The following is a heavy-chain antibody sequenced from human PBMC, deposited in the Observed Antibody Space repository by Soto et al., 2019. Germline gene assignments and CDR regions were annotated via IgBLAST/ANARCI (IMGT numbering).Heavy chain of an antibody. CDR1: GGSISSSSYY. CDR2: IYYSGST. J-gene: IGHJ4*02. CDR3: ARVEQWLFAIDY. D-gene: IGHD6-19*01. V-gene: IGHV4-39*01. Sequence: SETLSLTCTVSGGSISSSSYYWGWIRQPPGKGLEWIGSIYYSGSTYYNPSLKSRVTISVDTSKNQFSLKRSSVTAADTAVYYCARVEQWLFAIDYWGQGTLVTVSS.